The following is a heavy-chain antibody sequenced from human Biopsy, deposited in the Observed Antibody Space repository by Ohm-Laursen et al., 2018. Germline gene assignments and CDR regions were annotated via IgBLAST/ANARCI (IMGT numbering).Heavy chain of an antibody. CDR1: GFNFGDSG. CDR2: IRSESSGGSR. J-gene: IGHJ4*02. Sequence: SLRLSYTASGFNFGDSGMGWFRQAPGTGLECVGLIRSESSGGSREYAAPVKGRFTVSRDDSKSIAYLDMNSLKTEDTAMYYCSKWTGGYSYSSLWGRGTLVTVSS. V-gene: IGHV3-49*03. D-gene: IGHD5-12*01. CDR3: SKWTGGYSYSSL.